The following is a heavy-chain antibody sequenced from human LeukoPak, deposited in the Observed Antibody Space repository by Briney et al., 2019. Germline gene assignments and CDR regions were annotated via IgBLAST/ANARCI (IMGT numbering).Heavy chain of an antibody. CDR2: INPSGGST. V-gene: IGHV1-46*01. Sequence: ASVKVSCKASGYTFTSYYMHWVRQAPGQGLEWMGTINPSGGSTSYAQKFQGRVTMTRDTSTSTVYMELSSLRSEDTAVYYCARGGLDNYYDSSGYILYNWFDPWGQGTLVTVSS. CDR3: ARGGLDNYYDSSGYILYNWFDP. J-gene: IGHJ5*02. D-gene: IGHD3-22*01. CDR1: GYTFTSYY.